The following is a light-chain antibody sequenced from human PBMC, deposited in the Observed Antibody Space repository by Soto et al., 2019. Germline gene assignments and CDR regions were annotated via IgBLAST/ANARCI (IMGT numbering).Light chain of an antibody. CDR1: QSVSSSY. CDR3: QQYGSSPPWT. Sequence: EIVLTQSPGTLSFSPGERATLSCRASQSVSSSYLAWYQQKPRQAPRLLIYGASSRATGIPDRFSGSGSGTDFTLTISRLEPEDVVVYYCQQYGSSPPWTFGQGTKVEIK. CDR2: GAS. J-gene: IGKJ1*01. V-gene: IGKV3-20*01.